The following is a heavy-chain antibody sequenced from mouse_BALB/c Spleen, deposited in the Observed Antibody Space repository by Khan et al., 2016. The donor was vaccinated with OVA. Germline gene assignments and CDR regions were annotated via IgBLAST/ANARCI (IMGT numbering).Heavy chain of an antibody. V-gene: IGHV5-4*02. D-gene: IGHD2-14*01. CDR2: ISDVGTYT. J-gene: IGHJ3*01. CDR3: SREWGLYRYAWFAY. Sequence: EVELVESGGGLVKPGGSLKLSCAASGFTFSDYYMYWVRQTPEKRLEWVATISDVGTYTYYPDSVKGRFTISRDNAKNNLYLQMSSLKSEDAAMXYCSREWGLYRYAWFAYWGQGTLVTVSA. CDR1: GFTFSDYY.